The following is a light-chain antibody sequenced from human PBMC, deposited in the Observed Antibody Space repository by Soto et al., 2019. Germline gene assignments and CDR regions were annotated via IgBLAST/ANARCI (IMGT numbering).Light chain of an antibody. CDR3: QSYDSSLSGPYV. CDR2: GNS. CDR1: SSNIGAGYD. V-gene: IGLV1-40*01. Sequence: QSVLTPPPPVSGAPGQSVTISCTGSSSNIGAGYDVHWYQQLPGTAPKLLIYGNSNRPSGVPDRFSGSKSGTSASLAITGLQAEDEADYYCQSYDSSLSGPYVFGTGTKVTVL. J-gene: IGLJ1*01.